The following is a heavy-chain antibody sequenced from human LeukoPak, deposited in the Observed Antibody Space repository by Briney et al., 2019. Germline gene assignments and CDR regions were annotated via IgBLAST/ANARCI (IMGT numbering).Heavy chain of an antibody. CDR3: ARDLLWNDAFDI. CDR2: IYYSGST. CDR1: GGSISSYY. J-gene: IGHJ3*02. V-gene: IGHV4-59*12. D-gene: IGHD2-21*01. Sequence: SETLSLTCTVSGGSISSYYWSWIRQPPGKGLEWIGYIYYSGSTNYNPSLKSRVTISVDTSKNQFSLKLSSVTAADTAVYYCARDLLWNDAFDIWGQGTMVTVSS.